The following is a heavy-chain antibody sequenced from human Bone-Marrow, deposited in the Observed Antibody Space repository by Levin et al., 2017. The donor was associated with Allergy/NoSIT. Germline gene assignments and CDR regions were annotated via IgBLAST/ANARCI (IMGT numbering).Heavy chain of an antibody. D-gene: IGHD2-15*01. CDR1: GFTFSNYN. J-gene: IGHJ3*02. CDR2: ISSSSHSI. CDR3: ARVSFSGYCSGGSCPDDAFDI. V-gene: IGHV3-21*01. Sequence: GGSLRLSCAASGFTFSNYNMNWVRQAPGKGLEWVSSISSSSHSIYYADSMKGRFTFSRDNAKNSLYLQMSSLRAEDTAVYYCARVSFSGYCSGGSCPDDAFDIWGQGTMVTVSS.